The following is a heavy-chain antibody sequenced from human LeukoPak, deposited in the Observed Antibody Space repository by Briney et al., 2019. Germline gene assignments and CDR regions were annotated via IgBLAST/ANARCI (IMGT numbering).Heavy chain of an antibody. CDR2: VYYSGTT. Sequence: SETLSLTCTVSGGSISSSSSYWGWIRQPPGKALEWIGSVYYSGTTSYNPSLKSRVTISVDMSKNHFSLRLRSVTAADTAMYYCARGTLYRGWSYYLDFWGQGSQVTVSS. D-gene: IGHD6-19*01. CDR3: ARGTLYRGWSYYLDF. CDR1: GGSISSSSSY. V-gene: IGHV4-39*07. J-gene: IGHJ4*02.